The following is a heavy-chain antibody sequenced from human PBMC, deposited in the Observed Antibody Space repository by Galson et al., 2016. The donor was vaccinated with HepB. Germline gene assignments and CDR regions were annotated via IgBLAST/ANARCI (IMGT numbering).Heavy chain of an antibody. D-gene: IGHD5-24*01. Sequence: SCKASGGTFTSYAISWVRQAPGQGLEWMGGIIPLYGTANYAQKFQGRVTIIADESTSTAYMELSSLRSEDTAMYYCARVRDGYNSYFYYGMDVWGQGTTVTVSS. CDR1: GGTFTSYA. CDR2: IIPLYGTA. CDR3: ARVRDGYNSYFYYGMDV. V-gene: IGHV1-69*01. J-gene: IGHJ6*02.